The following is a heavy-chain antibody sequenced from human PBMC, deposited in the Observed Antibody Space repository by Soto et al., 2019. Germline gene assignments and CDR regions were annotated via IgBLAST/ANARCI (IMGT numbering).Heavy chain of an antibody. V-gene: IGHV4-30-2*01. D-gene: IGHD3-10*01. Sequence: TLSLTCAVSGGSISSGGYSWSWIRQPPGKGLEWIGYIYHSGSTYYNPSLKSRVTISVDRSKNQFSLKLSSVTAADTAVYYCARGGMVRGVIDYWGQGTLVTVSS. CDR2: IYHSGST. CDR1: GGSISSGGYS. CDR3: ARGGMVRGVIDY. J-gene: IGHJ4*02.